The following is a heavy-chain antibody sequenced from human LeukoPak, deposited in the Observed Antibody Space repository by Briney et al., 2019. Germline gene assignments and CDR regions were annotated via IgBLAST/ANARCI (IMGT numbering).Heavy chain of an antibody. CDR1: GGSISSGGYY. Sequence: SETLSLTCTVSGGSISSGGYYWSWIRQHPGKGLEWIGYIYYSGGTYYNPSLKSRVTISVDTSKNQFSLKLSSVTAADTAVYYCARVAVAGPYDAFDIWGRGTMVTVSS. CDR2: IYYSGGT. J-gene: IGHJ3*02. CDR3: ARVAVAGPYDAFDI. D-gene: IGHD6-19*01. V-gene: IGHV4-31*03.